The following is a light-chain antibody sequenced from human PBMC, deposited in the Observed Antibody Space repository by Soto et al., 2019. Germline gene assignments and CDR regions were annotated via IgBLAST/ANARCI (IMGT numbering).Light chain of an antibody. CDR1: QSVSSY. V-gene: IGKV3-11*01. Sequence: EIVLTQSPATLSLSPGERATLSCRASQSVSSYLAWYQQKPGQAPRLLIYDASNRATGIPARFSGSGSGTDFTLTISSLEPEDFAVYYCQQHSNWITFVQGTRLEIK. CDR3: QQHSNWIT. CDR2: DAS. J-gene: IGKJ5*01.